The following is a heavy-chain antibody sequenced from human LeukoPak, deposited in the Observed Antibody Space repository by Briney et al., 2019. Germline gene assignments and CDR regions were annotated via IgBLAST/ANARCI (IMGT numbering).Heavy chain of an antibody. CDR2: IWFDGSNK. CDR3: ARDDSSGWY. CDR1: GFTFSTSG. D-gene: IGHD6-19*01. Sequence: PGGSLRLSCAASGFTFSTSGMHWVRQAPGKGLEWVAVIWFDGSNKHYADSVKGRFTISRDNAKNSLYLQMNSLRAEDTAVYYCARDDSSGWYWGQGTMVTVSS. J-gene: IGHJ3*01. V-gene: IGHV3-33*01.